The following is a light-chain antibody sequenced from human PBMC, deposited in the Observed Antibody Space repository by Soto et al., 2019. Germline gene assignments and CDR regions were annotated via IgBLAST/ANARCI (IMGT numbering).Light chain of an antibody. CDR1: SSDVGGYNY. V-gene: IGLV2-14*01. CDR2: EVS. Sequence: QSALTQPASVSGSPGQSITISCTGTSSDVGGYNYVSWYQQHPGKAPKLMIYEVSNRPSGVSNRFSGSKSGNTASLTIPGLQAEDEADYYCSSDTSSSTWVFGGGTQLTVL. CDR3: SSDTSSSTWV. J-gene: IGLJ3*02.